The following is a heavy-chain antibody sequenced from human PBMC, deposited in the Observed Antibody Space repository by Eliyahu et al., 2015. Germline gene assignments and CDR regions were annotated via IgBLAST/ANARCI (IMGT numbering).Heavy chain of an antibody. CDR3: ARDPYIVVVVAATPEYGMDV. Sequence: VQLVESGGGVVQPGRSLRLSCAASGFTFSSYAMHWVRQAPGKGLEGVAVISYDGSNKYYADSVKGRFTISRDNSKNTLYLQMNSLRAEDTAVYYCARDPYIVVVVAATPEYGMDVWGQGTTVTVSS. V-gene: IGHV3-30-3*01. CDR2: ISYDGSNK. J-gene: IGHJ6*02. D-gene: IGHD2-15*01. CDR1: GFTFSSYA.